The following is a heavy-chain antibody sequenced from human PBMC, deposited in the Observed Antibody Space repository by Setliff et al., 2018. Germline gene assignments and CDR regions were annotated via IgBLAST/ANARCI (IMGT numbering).Heavy chain of an antibody. V-gene: IGHV5-51*01. CDR1: GYRFTTYW. J-gene: IGHJ3*02. CDR3: ARLGAPASHDAFDI. D-gene: IGHD6-25*01. CDR2: VFSGDSDT. Sequence: GESLQISCKGSGYRFTTYWIGWVRQMPGKGLGWMGIVFSGDSDTRYSPSFQGQVTMSADKSINTAYLQWSSLKASDTAMYYCARLGAPASHDAFDIWGQGTMVTVSS.